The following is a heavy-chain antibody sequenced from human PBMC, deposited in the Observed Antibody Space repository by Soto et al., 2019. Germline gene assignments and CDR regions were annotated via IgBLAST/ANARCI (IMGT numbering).Heavy chain of an antibody. CDR2: IYYSGST. J-gene: IGHJ4*02. CDR1: GGSISTYY. V-gene: IGHV4-59*08. D-gene: IGHD6-13*01. CDR3: ARGRYSSSWSYFDY. Sequence: SETLSLTCTVSGGSISTYYWSWIRQPPGKGLEWIGYIYYSGSTNYNPSLKSRVTISVDTSKNQFSLKLSSVTAADTAVYYCARGRYSSSWSYFDYWGQGTLVTVSS.